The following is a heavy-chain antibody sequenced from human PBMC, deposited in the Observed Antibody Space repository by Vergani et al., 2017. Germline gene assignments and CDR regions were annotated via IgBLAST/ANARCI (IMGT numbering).Heavy chain of an antibody. Sequence: QVQLQQWGGGLLKPSETLSLTCVVNGGSFTSYHWTWIRQSPGEGLEWVGDIDHTGRPDYNPSLKSRLTMSVDKSRNQFSLTLNYVTATDTAIYFCARVNTESNGHLYYYYYIDVWGQGTAVTVS. D-gene: IGHD2-8*01. CDR1: GGSFTSYH. CDR2: IDHTGRP. V-gene: IGHV4-34*01. J-gene: IGHJ6*03. CDR3: ARVNTESNGHLYYYYYIDV.